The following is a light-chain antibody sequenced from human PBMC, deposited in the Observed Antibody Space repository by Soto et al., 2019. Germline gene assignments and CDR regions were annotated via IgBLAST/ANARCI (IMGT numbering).Light chain of an antibody. CDR3: CSYTTTNTLWV. CDR1: STDIGTYDH. V-gene: IGLV2-14*01. J-gene: IGLJ3*02. CDR2: EVS. Sequence: QSALTQPASVSGSPGQSITISCTGTSTDIGTYDHVSWYQQYPGKVPQLIIYEVSNRPSGLSSRFSGSKSGNAASLTISGLQVEDEADYYCCSYTTTNTLWVFGGGTKLTVL.